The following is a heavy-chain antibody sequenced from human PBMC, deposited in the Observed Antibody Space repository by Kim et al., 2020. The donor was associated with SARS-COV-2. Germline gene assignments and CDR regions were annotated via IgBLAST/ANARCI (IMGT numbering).Heavy chain of an antibody. Sequence: GGSLRLSCAASGFTFSNAWMSWVRQAPGKGLEWVGRIKSKTDGGTTDYAAPVKGRFTISRDDSKNTLYLQMNSLKTEDTAVYYCTTDLKGYCSSTSCYAVDDYWGQGTLVTVSS. V-gene: IGHV3-15*01. CDR2: IKSKTDGGTT. J-gene: IGHJ4*02. CDR1: GFTFSNAW. CDR3: TTDLKGYCSSTSCYAVDDY. D-gene: IGHD2-2*01.